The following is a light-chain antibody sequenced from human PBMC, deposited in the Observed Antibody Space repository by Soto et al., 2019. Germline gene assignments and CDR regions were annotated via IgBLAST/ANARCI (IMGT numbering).Light chain of an antibody. J-gene: IGKJ3*01. Sequence: EIVLTQSPATLSLSPGERATLSCRASQSVSSYLAWHQQKPGQAPRLLIYDASNRATGIPARFSGSGSGTDFTLTISSLEPEDFAVYYCQQRSNWPFTFGXGX. CDR1: QSVSSY. V-gene: IGKV3-11*01. CDR3: QQRSNWPFT. CDR2: DAS.